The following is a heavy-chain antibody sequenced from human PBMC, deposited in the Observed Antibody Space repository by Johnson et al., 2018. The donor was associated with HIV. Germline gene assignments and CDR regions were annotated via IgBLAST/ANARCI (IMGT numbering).Heavy chain of an antibody. CDR3: ARGRITMIGVDLRGGGFDI. D-gene: IGHD3-22*01. CDR2: IWYDGSKE. CDR1: GFTFSSYG. V-gene: IGHV3-30*19. J-gene: IGHJ3*02. Sequence: QGQLVESGGGVVQPGRSLRLSCAASGFTFSSYGMHWVRQAPGKGLEWVAVIWYDGSKEYYADSVKGRFTISRDNSKKTLYLQVNSLRDEETAVYYCARGRITMIGVDLRGGGFDIWGQGTMVTVSS.